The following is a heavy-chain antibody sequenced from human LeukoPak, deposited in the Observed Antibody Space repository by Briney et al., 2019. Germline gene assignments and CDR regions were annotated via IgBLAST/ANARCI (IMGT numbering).Heavy chain of an antibody. CDR1: GGSISSYY. J-gene: IGHJ6*03. CDR2: IYTSGST. CDR3: ARGSDTAMVSRDYYYYMDV. Sequence: SETLSLTCTVSGGSISSYYWSWIRQPAGKGLEWIGRIYTSGSTNYNPSLKSRVTMSVDTSKNQFSLKLSSVTAADTAVYYCARGSDTAMVSRDYYYYMDVWGKGTTVTISS. V-gene: IGHV4-4*07. D-gene: IGHD5-18*01.